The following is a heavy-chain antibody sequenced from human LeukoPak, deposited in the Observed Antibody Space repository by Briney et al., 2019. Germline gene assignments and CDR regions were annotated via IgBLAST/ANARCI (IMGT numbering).Heavy chain of an antibody. CDR1: GGSISSYY. V-gene: IGHV4-4*07. Sequence: SETLSLTCTVSGGSISSYYWSWIRQPAGKGLEWIGRIYTSGSTNYNPSPKSRVTMSVDTSKNQFSLKLSSVTAADTAVYYCARDAPVSYYYDSSGYYWFDPWGQGTLVTVSS. J-gene: IGHJ5*02. CDR2: IYTSGST. CDR3: ARDAPVSYYYDSSGYYWFDP. D-gene: IGHD3-22*01.